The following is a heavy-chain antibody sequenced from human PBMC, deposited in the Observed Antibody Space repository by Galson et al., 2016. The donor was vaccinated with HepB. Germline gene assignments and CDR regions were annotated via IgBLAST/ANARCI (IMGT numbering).Heavy chain of an antibody. CDR2: ISGSGSNT. Sequence: SLRLSCAASGFTFSASALCWVHQAPGKGLEWVSAISGSGSNTYYADTMKGRFTISRDNSKNTLDLQIDRLLDEDTAVYYCAKDLQYSLKPDYWGQGNLVTVSS. CDR3: AKDLQYSLKPDY. CDR1: GFTFSASA. J-gene: IGHJ4*02. V-gene: IGHV3-23*01. D-gene: IGHD5-18*01.